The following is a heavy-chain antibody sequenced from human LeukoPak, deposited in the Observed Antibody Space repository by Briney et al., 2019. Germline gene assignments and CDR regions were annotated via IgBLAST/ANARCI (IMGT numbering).Heavy chain of an antibody. D-gene: IGHD6-19*01. Sequence: SETLSLTCTVSGGSISPYYWSWIRQPPGKGLEWIGYIYYSGSGSTNHNPALKSRVTISVDTSKNRFPLTLSSVTAADTAVYYCARHAVYAGSGWSFDYWGKGTLVTVSS. J-gene: IGHJ4*02. CDR1: GGSISPYY. V-gene: IGHV4-59*08. CDR2: IYYSGSGST. CDR3: ARHAVYAGSGWSFDY.